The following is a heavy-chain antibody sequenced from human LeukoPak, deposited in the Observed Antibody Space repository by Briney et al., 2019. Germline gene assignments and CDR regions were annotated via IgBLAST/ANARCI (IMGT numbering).Heavy chain of an antibody. V-gene: IGHV4-4*09. Sequence: SETLSLTCTVSGGSISSYYWSWIRQPPGKGLEWIGYIYTSGSTNYNPSLKSRVTMSVDTSKNQFSLKLSSVTAADTAVYYCARSYSSSSYFDYWGQGTLVTVSS. J-gene: IGHJ4*02. D-gene: IGHD6-6*01. CDR2: IYTSGST. CDR3: ARSYSSSSYFDY. CDR1: GGSISSYY.